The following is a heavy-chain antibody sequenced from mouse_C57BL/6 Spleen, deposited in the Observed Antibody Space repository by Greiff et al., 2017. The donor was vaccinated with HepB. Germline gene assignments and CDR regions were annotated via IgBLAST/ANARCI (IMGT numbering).Heavy chain of an antibody. CDR3: PRNYALYYYAMDY. Sequence: EVHLVESGGGLVKPGGSLKLSCAASGFTFSDYGMHWVRQAPEKGLEWVAYISSGSSTIYYADTVQGRFSISRDNAKNTLFLQMTSLRSEDTAMYYWPRNYALYYYAMDYWGQGTSVTVSS. CDR1: GFTFSDYG. J-gene: IGHJ4*01. D-gene: IGHD1-1*02. V-gene: IGHV5-17*01. CDR2: ISSGSSTI.